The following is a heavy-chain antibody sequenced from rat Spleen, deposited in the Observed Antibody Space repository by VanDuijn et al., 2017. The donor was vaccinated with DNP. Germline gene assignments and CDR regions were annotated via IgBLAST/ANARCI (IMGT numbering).Heavy chain of an antibody. CDR3: VGWNSGHFDY. D-gene: IGHD4-3*01. CDR2: IGSPAYAP. CDR1: GFTFSAYY. V-gene: IGHV5-22*01. Sequence: EVQLVESGGGLVQPGRSLKLSCAASGFTFSAYYMAWVRQAPAKGLEWVAYIGSPAYAPYYADSVKGRFTISRDNAKSPLHLQMNSLRSEDKATYYCVGWNSGHFDYWGQGVMVTVSS. J-gene: IGHJ2*01.